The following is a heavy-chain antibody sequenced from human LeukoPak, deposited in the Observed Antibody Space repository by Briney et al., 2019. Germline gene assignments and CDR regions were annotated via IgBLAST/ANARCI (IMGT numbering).Heavy chain of an antibody. V-gene: IGHV1-18*01. CDR2: ISAYNGDT. CDR3: ARGGPAPHRITLIVVASSTDALDI. CDR1: GYTFTSYG. Sequence: ASVKVSCKASGYTFTSYGISWVRQAPGQGLEWMGWISAYNGDTNYAQKLQGRVTMTTDTSTSTAYVELRSLRSDDTAVYYCARGGPAPHRITLIVVASSTDALDIWGQGTMVTVSS. D-gene: IGHD3-22*01. J-gene: IGHJ3*02.